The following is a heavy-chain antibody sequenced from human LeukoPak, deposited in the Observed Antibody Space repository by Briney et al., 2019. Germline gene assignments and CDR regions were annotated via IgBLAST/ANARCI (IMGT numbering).Heavy chain of an antibody. CDR1: GFTFDDYG. D-gene: IGHD2-15*01. V-gene: IGHV3-20*04. J-gene: IGHJ6*03. CDR2: INWNGGST. Sequence: GGSLRLSCAASGFTFDDYGMSWVRHPPGKGLEWVSGINWNGGSTGYADSVKGRFTISRDNAKNSLYLQMNSLRAEDTALYYCARDFGRRAYYYYYYMDVWGKGTTVTVSS. CDR3: ARDFGRRAYYYYYYMDV.